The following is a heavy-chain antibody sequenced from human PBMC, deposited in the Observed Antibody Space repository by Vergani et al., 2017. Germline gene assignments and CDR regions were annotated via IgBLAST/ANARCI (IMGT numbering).Heavy chain of an antibody. CDR1: GGSISSGSYY. J-gene: IGHJ4*02. D-gene: IGHD3-16*02. CDR3: ARSSTEGTYYDYIWGSYRYQPYYFDY. CDR2: IYTSGST. V-gene: IGHV4-61*02. Sequence: QVQLQESGPGLVKPSQTLSLTCTVSGGSISSGSYYWSWIRQPAGKGLEWIGRIYTSGSTNYNPSLKSRVTISVDTSKNQFSLKLSSVTAADTAVYYCARSSTEGTYYDYIWGSYRYQPYYFDYWGQGTLVTVSS.